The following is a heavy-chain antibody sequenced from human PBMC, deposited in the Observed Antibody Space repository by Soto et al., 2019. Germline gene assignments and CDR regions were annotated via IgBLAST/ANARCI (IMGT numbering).Heavy chain of an antibody. CDR3: AKDLLYSNPFYYYYGMDV. CDR2: ISYDGSNK. CDR1: GFTFSSYG. Sequence: AGGSLRLSCAASGFTFSSYGMHWVRQAPGKGLEWVAVISYDGSNKYYADSVKGRFTISRDNSKNTLYLQMNSLRAEDTAVYYCAKDLLYSNPFYYYYGMDVWGQGTTVTVSS. J-gene: IGHJ6*02. V-gene: IGHV3-30*18. D-gene: IGHD4-4*01.